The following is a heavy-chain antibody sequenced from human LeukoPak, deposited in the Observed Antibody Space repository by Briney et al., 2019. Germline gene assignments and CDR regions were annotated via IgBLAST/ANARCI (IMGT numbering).Heavy chain of an antibody. V-gene: IGHV1-69*13. D-gene: IGHD5-12*01. CDR2: IIPIFGTA. J-gene: IGHJ5*02. Sequence: SVKVSCKASGGTFSSYAISWVRQAPGQGLEWMGGIIPIFGTANYAQKFQGRVTITADESTSTAYMELSSLRSEDTAVYYCARDWRDSGYDSIRSRFDPWGQGTLVTVSS. CDR1: GGTFSSYA. CDR3: ARDWRDSGYDSIRSRFDP.